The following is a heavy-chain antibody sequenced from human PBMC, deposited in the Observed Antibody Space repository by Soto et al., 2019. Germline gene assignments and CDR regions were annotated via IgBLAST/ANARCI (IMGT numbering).Heavy chain of an antibody. CDR1: GYTINSGYY. Sequence: ASETLSLSCAVSGYTINSGYYWGWIRQPPGKGLEWIGSIYHSGSTYYNPSIKSRVTISVDTSKNQFSLKLSSVTAADTAVYYCARVHYYGSGSFDYWGQGTLVTVSS. CDR3: ARVHYYGSGSFDY. D-gene: IGHD3-10*01. J-gene: IGHJ4*02. CDR2: IYHSGST. V-gene: IGHV4-38-2*01.